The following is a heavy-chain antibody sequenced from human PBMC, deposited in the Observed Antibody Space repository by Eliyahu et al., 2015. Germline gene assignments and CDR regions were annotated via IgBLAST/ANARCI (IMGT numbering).Heavy chain of an antibody. V-gene: IGHV3-23*04. J-gene: IGHJ4*02. CDR1: GFTFSSXA. CDR3: AKGEGYCSGGSCYSGY. CDR2: ISGSGGST. Sequence: EVQLVESGGGLVQPGGSLRLSCAASGFTFSSXAMSWVRPASGKGLEWVSAISGSGGSTYYADSVKGRFTISRDNSKNTLYLQMNSLRAEDTAVYYCAKGEGYCSGGSCYSGYWGQGTLVTVSS. D-gene: IGHD2-15*01.